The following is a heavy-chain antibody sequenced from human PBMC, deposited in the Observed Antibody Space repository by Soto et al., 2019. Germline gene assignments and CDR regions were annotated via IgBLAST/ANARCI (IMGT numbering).Heavy chain of an antibody. V-gene: IGHV1-69*06. Sequence: ASVKVSCKASGGTFSSYAISWVRQAPGQGLEWMGGIIPIFGTANYAQKFQGRVTITADKSTSTAYMELSSLRSEDTAVYYCARDLAVLRFLEWSYYYYYGMDVWGQGTTVTVSS. D-gene: IGHD3-3*01. J-gene: IGHJ6*02. CDR3: ARDLAVLRFLEWSYYYYYGMDV. CDR2: IIPIFGTA. CDR1: GGTFSSYA.